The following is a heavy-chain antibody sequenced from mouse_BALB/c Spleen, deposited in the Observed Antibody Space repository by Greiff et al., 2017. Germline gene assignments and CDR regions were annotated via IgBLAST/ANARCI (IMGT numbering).Heavy chain of an antibody. CDR3: GLGGDYYAMDY. V-gene: IGHV1S81*02. CDR2: INPSNGGT. CDR1: GYTFTSYY. D-gene: IGHD4-1*01. Sequence: QVQLQQSGAELVKPGASVKLSCKASGYTFTSYYMYWVKQRPGQGLEWIGEINPSNGGTNFNEKFKSKATLTVDKSSSTAYMQLSSLTSEDSAVYYCGLGGDYYAMDYWGQGTSVTVSS. J-gene: IGHJ4*01.